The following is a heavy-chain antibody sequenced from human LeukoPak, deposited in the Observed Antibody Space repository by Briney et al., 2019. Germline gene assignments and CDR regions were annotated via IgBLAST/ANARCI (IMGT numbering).Heavy chain of an antibody. Sequence: GESLKISCKGSGYSFTSYWIGWVRQMPGKGLEWMGIIYPGDSDTRYSPSFQGQVTISADKSISTAYLQWSSLKASDTAMYYCARQGHYGGNAHYDAFDIWGQGTMVTVSS. J-gene: IGHJ3*02. CDR2: IYPGDSDT. CDR1: GYSFTSYW. V-gene: IGHV5-51*01. CDR3: ARQGHYGGNAHYDAFDI. D-gene: IGHD4-23*01.